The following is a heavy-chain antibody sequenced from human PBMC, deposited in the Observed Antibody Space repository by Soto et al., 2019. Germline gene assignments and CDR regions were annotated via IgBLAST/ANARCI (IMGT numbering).Heavy chain of an antibody. Sequence: QVQLVQSGAEVKKPGSSVKVSCKASGGTFSSYAISWVRQAPGQGLEWMGGIIPIFGTANYAQKFQGRVTITADKSTSTAYMELSSLRSEDTAVYYCAGVPGYNWNRGDYFDYWGQGTLVTVSS. V-gene: IGHV1-69*06. J-gene: IGHJ4*02. CDR3: AGVPGYNWNRGDYFDY. CDR1: GGTFSSYA. D-gene: IGHD1-20*01. CDR2: IIPIFGTA.